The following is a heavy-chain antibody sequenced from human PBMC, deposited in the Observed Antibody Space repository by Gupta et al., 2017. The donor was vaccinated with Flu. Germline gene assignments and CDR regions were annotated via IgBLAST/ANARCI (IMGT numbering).Heavy chain of an antibody. J-gene: IGHJ4*02. D-gene: IGHD5-12*01. V-gene: IGHV1-46*01. CDR2: VSPSGGGT. Sequence: MNWVRQAPGQGLEWMGVVSPSGGGTTYAQKFQGRVTMTRDTSTSTVYMELSSLRSGDTAVYYCAMALGTIFDYWGQGTLVTVSS. CDR3: AMALGTIFDY.